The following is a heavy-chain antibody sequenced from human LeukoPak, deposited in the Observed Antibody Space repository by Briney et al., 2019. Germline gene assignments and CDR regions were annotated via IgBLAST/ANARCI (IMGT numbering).Heavy chain of an antibody. CDR3: ARLTSSGWSSNWFDP. CDR1: GFTFSSYE. Sequence: SGGSLRLSCAASGFTFSSYEMNWVRQAPGKRLEWVSYISSSGSTIYYADSVKGRFTISRDNAKNSLYLQMNSLRAEDTAVYYCARLTSSGWSSNWFDPWGQGTLVTVSS. CDR2: ISSSGSTI. V-gene: IGHV3-48*03. D-gene: IGHD6-19*01. J-gene: IGHJ5*02.